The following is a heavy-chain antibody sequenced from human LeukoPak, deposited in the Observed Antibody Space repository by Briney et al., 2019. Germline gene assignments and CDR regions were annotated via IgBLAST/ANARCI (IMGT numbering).Heavy chain of an antibody. J-gene: IGHJ6*02. CDR2: VNSYGST. CDR1: GDSISHYY. CDR3: ASCSNLYYYYYGMDV. V-gene: IGHV4-59*01. D-gene: IGHD4-11*01. Sequence: SETLSLTCTVSGDSISHYYWSWIRQPPGKGLEWIGFVNSYGSTNYNPSLKSRLTMSLDTSKNQISLRLTSVTAADTAVYFCASCSNLYYYYYGMDVWGQGTTVTVSS.